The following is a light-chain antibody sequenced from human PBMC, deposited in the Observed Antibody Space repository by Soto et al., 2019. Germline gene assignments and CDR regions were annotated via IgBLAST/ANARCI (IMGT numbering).Light chain of an antibody. Sequence: DLRMTQSPSSLSASVRDIVTITCRASQSIGSNLNWYQQSPGRAPKLLVFAASSKSRGVPLRFDARGSGTDFSLTINRLQPGDDSPYYCQQTHAFPWTFGQGTKV. CDR1: QSIGSN. V-gene: IGKV1-39*01. J-gene: IGKJ1*01. CDR2: AAS. CDR3: QQTHAFPWT.